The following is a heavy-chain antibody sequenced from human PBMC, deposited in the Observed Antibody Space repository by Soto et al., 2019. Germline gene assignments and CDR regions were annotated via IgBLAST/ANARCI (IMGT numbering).Heavy chain of an antibody. D-gene: IGHD3-22*01. V-gene: IGHV1-69*04. CDR1: GGTFSSYT. CDR3: AREHNDYDSSGYYYFDY. J-gene: IGHJ4*02. Sequence: SVKVSCKASGGTFSSYTISWVRQAPGQGLEWMGRIIPILGIANYAQKLQGRVTITADKSTSTAYMELSSLRSEDTAVYYCAREHNDYDSSGYYYFDYWGQGTLVTVSS. CDR2: IIPILGIA.